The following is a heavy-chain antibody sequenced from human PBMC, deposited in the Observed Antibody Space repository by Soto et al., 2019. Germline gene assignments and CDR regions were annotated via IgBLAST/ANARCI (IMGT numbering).Heavy chain of an antibody. CDR1: GGSISSSSYY. J-gene: IGHJ4*02. V-gene: IGHV4-39*01. CDR2: IYYSGST. D-gene: IGHD3-10*01. CDR3: ARQLGFGESYFDY. Sequence: TSETLSLTCTVSGGSISSSSYYWGWIRQPPGKGLEWIGSIYYSGSTYYNPSLKSRVTISVDTSKNQFSLKLSSVTAADTAVYYCARQLGFGESYFDYWGQGTLVTVSS.